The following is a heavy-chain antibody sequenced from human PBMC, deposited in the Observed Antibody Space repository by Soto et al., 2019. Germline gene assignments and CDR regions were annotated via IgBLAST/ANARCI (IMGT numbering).Heavy chain of an antibody. D-gene: IGHD1-26*01. CDR1: GFTLSSYS. CDR3: ARRSDFDY. Sequence: SLKISCAASGFTLSSYSMNWVRQAPGKGPEWVSGISWNSGSIGYADSVKGRFTISRDNAKNSLYLQMNSLRAEDTALYYCARRSDFDYWGQGTLVTVSS. V-gene: IGHV3-9*01. J-gene: IGHJ4*02. CDR2: ISWNSGSI.